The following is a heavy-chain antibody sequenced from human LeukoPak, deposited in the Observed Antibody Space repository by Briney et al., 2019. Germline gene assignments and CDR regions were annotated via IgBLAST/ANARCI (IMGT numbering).Heavy chain of an antibody. CDR3: AKGVVAATNAAYYGMDV. Sequence: PGGSLRLSCAASGFTLSNYGMHWVRQGPGEGLGWVAVISYDESDKYYADSVKGRFNISSDNSKNTLYLQMNSLRPEDTAVYYCAKGVVAATNAAYYGMDVWGQGTTVTVSS. V-gene: IGHV3-30*18. J-gene: IGHJ6*02. CDR1: GFTLSNYG. CDR2: ISYDESDK. D-gene: IGHD2-15*01.